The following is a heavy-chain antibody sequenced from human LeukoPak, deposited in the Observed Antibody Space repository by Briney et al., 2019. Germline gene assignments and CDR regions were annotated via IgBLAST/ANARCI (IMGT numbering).Heavy chain of an antibody. Sequence: ASVKVSCKASGYTFTSYYMHWVRQAPGQGLEWMGIINPSGGSTSYAQKFQGRVTMTEDTSTDTAYMGLSSLRSEDTAVYYCATTRPLARAAAGTDAFDIWGQGTMVTVSS. CDR2: INPSGGST. D-gene: IGHD6-13*01. CDR1: GYTFTSYY. CDR3: ATTRPLARAAAGTDAFDI. V-gene: IGHV1-46*01. J-gene: IGHJ3*02.